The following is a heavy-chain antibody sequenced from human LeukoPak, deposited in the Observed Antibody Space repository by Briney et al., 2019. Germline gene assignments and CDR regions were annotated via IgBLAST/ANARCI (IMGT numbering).Heavy chain of an antibody. J-gene: IGHJ4*02. CDR2: IYTSGGT. CDR1: GGSISSYY. Sequence: SETLSLTCTVSGGSISSYYWSWIRQPAGKGLEWIGRIYTSGGTNYNPSLKSRVTMSVDTSKNQFSLKLSSVTAADTAVYYCARDRAARGLKGYYFDYWGQGTLVTVSS. V-gene: IGHV4-4*07. D-gene: IGHD3-10*01. CDR3: ARDRAARGLKGYYFDY.